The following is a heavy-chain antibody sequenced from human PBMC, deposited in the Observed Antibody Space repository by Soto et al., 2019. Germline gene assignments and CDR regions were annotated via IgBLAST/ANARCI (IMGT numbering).Heavy chain of an antibody. Sequence: EVQLVESGGGLVQPGGSLRLSCAPSGLSVSNNYMSWVRQAPGKGLAWVSVIYSGGTTYYADSVKGRFIISRDIFKIMMYRQMNSLRADATAVYYCARDYRLMVGGAGFEYWGQGVLVTVSS. CDR1: GLSVSNNY. CDR2: IYSGGTT. D-gene: IGHD3-10*01. CDR3: ARDYRLMVGGAGFEY. V-gene: IGHV3-66*01. J-gene: IGHJ4*02.